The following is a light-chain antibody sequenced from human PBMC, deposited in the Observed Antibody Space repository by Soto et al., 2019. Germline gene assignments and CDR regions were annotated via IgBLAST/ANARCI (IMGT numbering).Light chain of an antibody. J-gene: IGLJ1*01. CDR3: SSHTSGDTRV. CDR2: EVT. CDR1: SSDVGGYDY. Sequence: QSVLTQPASVSGSPGQSIAISCTGTSSDVGGYDYVSWYQQHPDKAPKLIIYEVTKRPSGVSNRFSGPKSGNTASLTTSGLQPDDEADYYCSSHTSGDTRVFGSGTKVTVL. V-gene: IGLV2-14*01.